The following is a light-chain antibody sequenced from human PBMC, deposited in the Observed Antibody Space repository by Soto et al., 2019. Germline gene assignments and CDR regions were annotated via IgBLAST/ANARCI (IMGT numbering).Light chain of an antibody. CDR3: QQDGSSPLT. CDR2: GAS. V-gene: IGKV3-20*01. Sequence: DIVVTQSPVTLSLPPGERATLSCRASQSVASNYLGWYQQKPGQAPRLLIYGASSRATGIPDRFSGSGSGTDFTLTISRLEPEDFAVYYCQQDGSSPLTFGGGTKVDIK. CDR1: QSVASNY. J-gene: IGKJ4*01.